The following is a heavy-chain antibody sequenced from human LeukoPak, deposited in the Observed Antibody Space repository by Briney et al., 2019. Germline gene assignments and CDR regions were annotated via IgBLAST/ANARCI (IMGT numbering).Heavy chain of an antibody. CDR3: AKAGSSWYYFDY. J-gene: IGHJ4*02. D-gene: IGHD6-13*01. CDR2: ISWNSGSI. CDR1: GFTFDDYA. V-gene: IGHV3-9*01. Sequence: PGGSLRLSCAASGFTFDDYAMHWVRQAPGKGLEWVSGISWNSGSIGYADSVKGRFTISRDNSKNTLYLQMNSLRAEDTAVYYCAKAGSSWYYFDYWGQGTLVTVSS.